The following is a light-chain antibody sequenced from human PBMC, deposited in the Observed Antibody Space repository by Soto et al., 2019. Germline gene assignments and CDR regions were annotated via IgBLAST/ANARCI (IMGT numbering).Light chain of an antibody. CDR2: KAS. CDR3: QRYNSYLWT. J-gene: IGKJ1*01. Sequence: DIQMTQSPSTLSASVGDRDTITCRASQSISSWLAWYQQKPGTAPKLLIYKASSLESGVPSRFSGSGSGTEFTLTISSLQPDDFATYYCQRYNSYLWTFGHGTKVDIK. CDR1: QSISSW. V-gene: IGKV1-5*03.